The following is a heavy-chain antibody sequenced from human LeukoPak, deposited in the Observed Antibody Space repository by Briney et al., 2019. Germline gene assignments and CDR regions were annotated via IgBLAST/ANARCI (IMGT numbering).Heavy chain of an antibody. CDR2: MNPISGNT. CDR3: AREDAGSSLDY. CDR1: GYTFTSYD. J-gene: IGHJ4*02. D-gene: IGHD6-6*01. V-gene: IGHV1-8*01. Sequence: GASVKVSCKASGYTFTSYDINWVRQATGQGLEWMGWMNPISGNTGHAQKFQGRVTMTRDTSISTAYMELSSLRSEDRAVYYCAREDAGSSLDYWGQGTLVTVSS.